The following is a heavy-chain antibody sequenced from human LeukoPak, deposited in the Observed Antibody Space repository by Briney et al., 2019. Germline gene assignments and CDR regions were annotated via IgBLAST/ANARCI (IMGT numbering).Heavy chain of an antibody. V-gene: IGHV3-7*01. CDR2: IKQGGIEK. J-gene: IGHJ4*02. CDR1: GLTLSNYW. D-gene: IGHD6-19*01. CDR3: ARERSGWYERWLDY. Sequence: GGSLRLSCAASGLTLSNYWMTWVRQAPGKGPEWVAHIKQGGIEKKYEDSVKGRFTISGDNAKNSLYLQMNNLRAEDTAVYYCARERSGWYERWLDYWGQGTLVTVSS.